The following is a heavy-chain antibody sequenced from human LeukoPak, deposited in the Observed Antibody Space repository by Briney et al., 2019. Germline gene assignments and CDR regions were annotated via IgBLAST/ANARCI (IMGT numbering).Heavy chain of an antibody. CDR1: GGSISSYY. V-gene: IGHV4-59*08. J-gene: IGHJ4*02. Sequence: SETLSLTCTVSGGSISSYYWSWIRQPPGKGLEWIGYIYYSGSTNYNPSLKSRVTISVDTSKNQFSLKLSPVTAADTAVYYCARANGRWELPFDYWGQGTLVTVSS. CDR3: ARANGRWELPFDY. D-gene: IGHD1-26*01. CDR2: IYYSGST.